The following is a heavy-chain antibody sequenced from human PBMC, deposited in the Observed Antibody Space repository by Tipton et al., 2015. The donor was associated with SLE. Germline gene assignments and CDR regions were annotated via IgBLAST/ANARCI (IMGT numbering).Heavy chain of an antibody. V-gene: IGHV4-34*01. CDR3: VRERKYVVRFRELVAPDL. Sequence: TLSLTCAVYGGSFSGYYWSWIRQPPGKGLEWIGEINHTGGTNYNPSLESRVTMSVDTSKIQFSLKLSSVTAADTAMYYCVRERKYVVRFRELVAPDLWGQGTAITVSS. D-gene: IGHD1-26*01. CDR1: GGSFSGYY. J-gene: IGHJ3*01. CDR2: INHTGGT.